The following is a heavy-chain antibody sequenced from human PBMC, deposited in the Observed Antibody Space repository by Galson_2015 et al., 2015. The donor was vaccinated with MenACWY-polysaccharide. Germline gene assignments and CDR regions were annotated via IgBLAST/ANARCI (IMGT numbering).Heavy chain of an antibody. CDR2: ISSSSSTI. J-gene: IGHJ6*02. CDR3: ARDGNSGWYGYYYYGMDV. D-gene: IGHD6-19*01. CDR1: GFTFSSYS. V-gene: IGHV3-48*01. Sequence: LRLSCAASGFTFSSYSMNWVRQAPGKGLEWVSYISSSSSTIYYADSVKGRFTISRDNAKNSLYLQMNSLRAEDTAVYYCARDGNSGWYGYYYYGMDVWGQGTTVTVSS.